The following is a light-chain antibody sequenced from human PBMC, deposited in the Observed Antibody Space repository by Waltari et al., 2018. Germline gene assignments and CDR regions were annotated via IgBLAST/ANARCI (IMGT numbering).Light chain of an antibody. V-gene: IGLV1-47*01. CDR1: SSTIDSNY. CDR3: AAWDDSLSGVL. Sequence: QSVLPPPLSASGTPGQRVTISCSGSSSTIDSNYVHSYQQLPGTAPKPLIYSNNHRPAEVPHRFAGSKSGTSASLTISGVRSEDEANYYCAAWDDSLSGVLFDGGTKLTVL. CDR2: SNN. J-gene: IGLJ2*01.